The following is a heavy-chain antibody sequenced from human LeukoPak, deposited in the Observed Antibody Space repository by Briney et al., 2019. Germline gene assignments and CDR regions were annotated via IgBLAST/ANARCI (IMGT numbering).Heavy chain of an antibody. CDR3: ARDRRGGTNYYGMDV. V-gene: IGHV3-48*03. Sequence: GSLRLSCAASGFTFSSYEMKWVRQAPGKGLEWVSYISSSGSTIYYADSVKGRFTISRDNAKNSLYLQMNSLRAEDTAVYYCARDRRGGTNYYGMDVWGQGTTVTASS. CDR1: GFTFSSYE. CDR2: ISSSGSTI. D-gene: IGHD1-1*01. J-gene: IGHJ6*02.